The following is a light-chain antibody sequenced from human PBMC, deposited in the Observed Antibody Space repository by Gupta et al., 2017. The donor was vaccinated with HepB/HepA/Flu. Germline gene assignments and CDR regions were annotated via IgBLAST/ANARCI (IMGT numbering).Light chain of an antibody. CDR2: EDF. V-gene: IGLV3-21*03. Sequence: YVLIHPPAVSVAPGMTARITCEGSDTGIKSVHWYQQKPGQASVMVVFEDFDRPSGIPERFSGTNSANTATLNIKGVEAGDEADYFCEVWDRDSDHGVFGGGNKMSV. CDR1: DTGIKS. CDR3: EVWDRDSDHGV. J-gene: IGLJ2*01.